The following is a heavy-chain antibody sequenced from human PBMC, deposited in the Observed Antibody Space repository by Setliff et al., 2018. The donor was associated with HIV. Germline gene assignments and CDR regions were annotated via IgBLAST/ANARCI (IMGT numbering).Heavy chain of an antibody. V-gene: IGHV4-38-2*01. D-gene: IGHD3-3*01. CDR3: ARVPFTTGSDS. CDR2: IYHSGDT. Sequence: PSETLSLTCAVSGYSISSGYYWGWIRQPPGKGLEWIVNIYHSGDTHYNPSLKSRVTISVDTPKNQFSLKLSSVTAADTAVYYCARVPFTTGSDSWGQGTLVTVSS. CDR1: GYSISSGYY. J-gene: IGHJ4*02.